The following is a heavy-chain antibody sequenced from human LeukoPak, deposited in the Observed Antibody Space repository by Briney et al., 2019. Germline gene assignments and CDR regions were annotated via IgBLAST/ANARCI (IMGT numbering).Heavy chain of an antibody. CDR3: ARDCSSTSCYFFDY. D-gene: IGHD2-2*01. CDR1: GYTFTGYY. V-gene: IGHV1-2*02. Sequence: ASVKVSCKASGYTFTGYYMHWVRQAPGQGLEWMGWINPNSGGTNYAQKFQGRVTMTRDTSISTAYMELSRLGSDDTAVCYCARDCSSTSCYFFDYWGQGTLVTVSS. CDR2: INPNSGGT. J-gene: IGHJ4*02.